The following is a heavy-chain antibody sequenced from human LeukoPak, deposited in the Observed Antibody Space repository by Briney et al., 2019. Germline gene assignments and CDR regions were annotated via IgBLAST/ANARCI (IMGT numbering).Heavy chain of an antibody. V-gene: IGHV4-39*07. Sequence: SETLSLTCTVSGDSITSGSYYWGWIRQTPEKGLEWIGNIYSTGGTSFNPSFKSRITMSVDTSKNQFSLNLNSVTAADTAVYCARDSGFWLFWGQGTLVTVSS. D-gene: IGHD3-22*01. CDR2: IYSTGGT. CDR1: GDSITSGSYY. J-gene: IGHJ1*01. CDR3: ARDSGFWLF.